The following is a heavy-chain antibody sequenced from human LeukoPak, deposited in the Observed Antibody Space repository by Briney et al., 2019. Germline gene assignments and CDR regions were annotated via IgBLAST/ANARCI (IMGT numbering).Heavy chain of an antibody. CDR2: IIPIFGTA. D-gene: IGHD4-17*01. J-gene: IGHJ4*02. Sequence: ASVKVSCKASGGTFSSYAISWVRQAPGQGLEWMGGIIPIFGTANYAQKFQGRVTITADKSTSTAYMELSSLRSEDMAVYYCARGLGGDDYGDSILFLWGQGTLVTVSS. V-gene: IGHV1-69*06. CDR3: ARGLGGDDYGDSILFL. CDR1: GGTFSSYA.